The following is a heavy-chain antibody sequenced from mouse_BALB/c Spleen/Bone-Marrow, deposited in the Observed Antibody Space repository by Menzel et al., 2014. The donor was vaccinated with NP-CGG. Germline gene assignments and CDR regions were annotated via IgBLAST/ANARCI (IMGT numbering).Heavy chain of an antibody. V-gene: IGHV1-31*01. CDR1: GYSFTGYY. J-gene: IGHJ1*01. CDR3: ENRGEYFDV. Sequence: VQLKESGPELVKPGASVKISCKASGYSFTGYYMHWGKQSHGNSLDWIGYIYPYDGVSSYNQKFKGKATLTVDKSSSTAYMELRSLTSDDSAVYYCENRGEYFDVWGAKTTVTVSS. CDR2: IYPYDGVS.